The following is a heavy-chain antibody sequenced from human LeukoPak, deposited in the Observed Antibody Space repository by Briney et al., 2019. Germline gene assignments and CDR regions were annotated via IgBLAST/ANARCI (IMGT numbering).Heavy chain of an antibody. CDR1: GYSFTSYG. CDR2: ISAYNGNT. J-gene: IGHJ6*03. CDR3: ARAPDSYVKGPTYYYYYMDV. Sequence: GASVTVSCKASGYSFTSYGISWVRQAPGQGLEWMGWISAYNGNTNYAQKLQGRVTMTTDTSTSTAYMELRSLRSDDTAVYYCARAPDSYVKGPTYYYYYMDVWGKGTTATVSS. V-gene: IGHV1-18*01. D-gene: IGHD5-18*01.